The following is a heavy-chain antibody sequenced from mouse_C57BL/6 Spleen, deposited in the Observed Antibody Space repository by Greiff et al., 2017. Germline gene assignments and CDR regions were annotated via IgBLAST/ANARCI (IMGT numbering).Heavy chain of an antibody. J-gene: IGHJ2*01. Sequence: VQLQQPGAELVKPGASVKLSCKASGYTFTSYWMHWVKQRPGQGLEWIGMIHPNSGSTNYNEKFKSKATLTVDKSSSTAYMQLSSLTSEDSAVYYCARAILTGTYFDYWGQGTTLTVSS. CDR2: IHPNSGST. V-gene: IGHV1-64*01. CDR1: GYTFTSYW. CDR3: ARAILTGTYFDY. D-gene: IGHD4-1*01.